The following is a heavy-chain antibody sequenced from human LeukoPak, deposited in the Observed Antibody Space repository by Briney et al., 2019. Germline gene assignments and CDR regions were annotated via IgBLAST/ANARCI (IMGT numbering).Heavy chain of an antibody. CDR2: INHSGST. V-gene: IGHV4-39*07. CDR1: GGSISSSSYY. Sequence: PSETLSLTCTVSGGSISSSSYYWSWIRQPPGKGLEWIGEINHSGSTNYNPSLKSRVTISVDTSKNQFSLKLSSVTAADTAVYYCARGVRLVSVGYYYMDVWGKGTTVTVSS. J-gene: IGHJ6*03. CDR3: ARGVRLVSVGYYYMDV. D-gene: IGHD6-6*01.